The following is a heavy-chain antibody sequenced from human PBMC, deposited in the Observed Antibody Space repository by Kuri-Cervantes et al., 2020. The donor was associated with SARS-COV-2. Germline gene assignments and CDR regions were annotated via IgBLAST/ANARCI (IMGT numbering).Heavy chain of an antibody. J-gene: IGHJ4*02. D-gene: IGHD3-3*01. CDR1: GGSISSSRYY. Sequence: ESLKISCTVSGGSISSSRYYWGWIRQPPGKRLEWIGSIYYTGKTFYSPPPKTRVTISVDPSKNQFSLKLTSVTAADMAVYYCARQDYDFWTGDHDFWGQGNLVTVSS. CDR3: ARQDYDFWTGDHDF. CDR2: IYYTGKT. V-gene: IGHV4-39*01.